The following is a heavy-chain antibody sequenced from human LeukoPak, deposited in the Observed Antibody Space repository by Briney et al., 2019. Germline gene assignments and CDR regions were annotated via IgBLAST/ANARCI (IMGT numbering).Heavy chain of an antibody. Sequence: GGSLRLSCAASGFTFSSYWMSWVRQAPGKGLEWVANINQDGSEKYYVDSVKGRFTISRDNGKNSLYLRMNSLRAEDTAVYYCARAGLLWFGESKFDYWGQGTLVTVSS. J-gene: IGHJ4*02. V-gene: IGHV3-7*01. CDR2: INQDGSEK. D-gene: IGHD3-10*01. CDR1: GFTFSSYW. CDR3: ARAGLLWFGESKFDY.